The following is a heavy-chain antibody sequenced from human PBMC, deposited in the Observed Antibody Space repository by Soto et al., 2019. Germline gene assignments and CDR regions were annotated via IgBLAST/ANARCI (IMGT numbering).Heavy chain of an antibody. V-gene: IGHV3-33*01. CDR1: GFTFNNYG. J-gene: IGHJ4*02. CDR3: TRAAIKGELLDY. CDR2: IWHDGSNK. D-gene: IGHD1-26*01. Sequence: QVQLVESGGGVVQPGRSLRLCCAASGFTFNNYGMHWVRQAPGKGLEWVALIWHDGSNKGYADSVKGRFTISRDNSKNTVNLQMNSLRVEDTAVYYCTRAAIKGELLDYWGQGTQVTVSS.